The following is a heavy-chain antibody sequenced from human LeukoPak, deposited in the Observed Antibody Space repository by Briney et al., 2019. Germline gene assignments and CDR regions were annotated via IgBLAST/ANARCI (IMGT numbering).Heavy chain of an antibody. CDR1: GDSAAFKW. D-gene: IGHD3-3*02. CDR3: AGREGFSDTRNWFDP. J-gene: IGHJ5*02. Sequence: GESLQISCTFSGDSAAFKWIAWVRQMPGRGLEWMGFIYSGDSDTRYSPSFQGQVSISVDKSIYTAYLQWNSLKASDTAIYYCAGREGFSDTRNWFDPWGQGTLVTVSS. V-gene: IGHV5-51*01. CDR2: IYSGDSDT.